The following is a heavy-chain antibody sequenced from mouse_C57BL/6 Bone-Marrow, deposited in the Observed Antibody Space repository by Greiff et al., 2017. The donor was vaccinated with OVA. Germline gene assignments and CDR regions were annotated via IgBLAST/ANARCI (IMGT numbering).Heavy chain of an antibody. CDR2: ISDGGSYT. V-gene: IGHV5-4*03. J-gene: IGHJ4*01. D-gene: IGHD1-1*01. CDR3: ARKGVLLRFLYYAMDY. CDR1: GFTFSSYA. Sequence: EVKLMESGGGLVKPGGSLKLSCAASGFTFSSYAMSWVRQTPEKRLEWVATISDGGSYTYYPDNVKGRFTISRDNAKNNLYLQMSHLKSEDTAMYYCARKGVLLRFLYYAMDYWGQGTSVTVSS.